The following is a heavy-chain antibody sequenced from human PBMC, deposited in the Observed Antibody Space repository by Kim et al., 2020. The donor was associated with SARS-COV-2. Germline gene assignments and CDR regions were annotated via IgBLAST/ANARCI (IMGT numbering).Heavy chain of an antibody. V-gene: IGHV3-7*01. CDR3: ARDRGPQGYSSSWYWYYYYYYGMDV. CDR2: IKQDGSEK. J-gene: IGHJ6*02. D-gene: IGHD6-13*01. CDR1: GFTFSSYW. Sequence: GGSLRLSCAASGFTFSSYWMSWVRQAPGKGLEWVANIKQDGSEKYYVDSVKGRFTISRDNAKNSLYLQMNSLRAEDTAVYYCARDRGPQGYSSSWYWYYYYYYGMDVWGQGTTVTVSS.